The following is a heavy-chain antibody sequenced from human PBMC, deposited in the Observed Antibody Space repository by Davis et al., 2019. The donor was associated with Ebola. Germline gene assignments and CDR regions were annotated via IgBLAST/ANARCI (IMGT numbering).Heavy chain of an antibody. CDR3: AASSYVLRFLEWLEDDY. CDR1: GFTFTSST. D-gene: IGHD3-3*01. CDR2: IVVGSGNT. Sequence: SVKVSCKASGFTFTSSTVQWVRQARGQRLEWIGWIVVGSGNTNYAQKFQERVTITRDMSTSTAYMELSSLRSEDTAVYYCAASSYVLRFLEWLEDDYWGQGTLVTVSS. J-gene: IGHJ4*02. V-gene: IGHV1-58*01.